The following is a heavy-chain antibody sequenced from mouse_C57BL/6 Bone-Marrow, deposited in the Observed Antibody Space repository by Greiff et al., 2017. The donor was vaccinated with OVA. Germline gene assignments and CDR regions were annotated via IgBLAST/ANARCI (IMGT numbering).Heavy chain of an antibody. CDR1: GYTFTDYY. V-gene: IGHV1-19*01. Sequence: EVQLQQSGPVLVKPGASVKMSCKASGYTFTDYYMNWVKQSHGKSLEWIGVINPYNGGTSYNQKFKGKATLTVDKSSSTAYMELNSLTSEDSAVYYCARSTVTVGYAIDYWGQGTSVTVSA. J-gene: IGHJ4*01. CDR3: ARSTVTVGYAIDY. CDR2: INPYNGGT. D-gene: IGHD1-1*01.